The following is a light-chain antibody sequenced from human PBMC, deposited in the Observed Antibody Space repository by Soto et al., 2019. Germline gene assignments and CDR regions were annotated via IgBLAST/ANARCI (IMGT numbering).Light chain of an antibody. CDR2: G. CDR1: SSNIGAGYP. J-gene: IGLJ3*02. CDR3: QSYDSSLSRRGV. V-gene: IGLV1-40*01. Sequence: QSVLTPPPSVSGAPGQRVTISCTGSSSNIGAGYPVHWYQQLPGTAPKLLVAGNRPSGVPDRFSVSKSGASASLAITGLQAEDEADYCCQSYDSSLSRRGVFGGGTKVTVL.